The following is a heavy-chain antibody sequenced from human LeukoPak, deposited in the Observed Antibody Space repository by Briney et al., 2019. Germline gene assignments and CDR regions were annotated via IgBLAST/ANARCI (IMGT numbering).Heavy chain of an antibody. Sequence: SVKVSCKASGGTFSSYAISWVRQAPGQGLEWMGGIIPIFGTANYAQKFQGRVTISADESTSTAYMELSSLRSEDTAVYYCARGIYGDYGLIDYWGQGTLVTVSS. CDR1: GGTFSSYA. D-gene: IGHD4-17*01. J-gene: IGHJ4*02. V-gene: IGHV1-69*01. CDR3: ARGIYGDYGLIDY. CDR2: IIPIFGTA.